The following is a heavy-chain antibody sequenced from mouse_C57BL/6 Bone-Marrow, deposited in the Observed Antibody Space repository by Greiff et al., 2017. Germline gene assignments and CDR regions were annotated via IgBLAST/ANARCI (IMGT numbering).Heavy chain of an antibody. CDR3: VCITTVVAKTAYWDFDV. V-gene: IGHV1-64*01. J-gene: IGHJ1*03. CDR1: GYTFTSYW. Sequence: QVQLQQPGAELVKPGASVKLSCKASGYTFTSYWMHWVKQRPGQGLEWIGMIHPNSGSTNYNEKFKSKATLTVDKSSSTAYMQLSSLTSEDSAVYYCVCITTVVAKTAYWDFDVWGTGTTVTVSS. D-gene: IGHD1-1*01. CDR2: IHPNSGST.